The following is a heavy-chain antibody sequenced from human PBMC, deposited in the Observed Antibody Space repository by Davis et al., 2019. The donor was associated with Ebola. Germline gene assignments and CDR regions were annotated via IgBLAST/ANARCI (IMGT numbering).Heavy chain of an antibody. CDR1: GGSISSSSYY. J-gene: IGHJ4*02. CDR3: AREGDDGAAAASFDY. D-gene: IGHD6-13*01. CDR2: IYYSGST. V-gene: IGHV4-39*07. Sequence: MPSETLSLTCTVSGGSISSSSYYWGWIRQPPGKGLEWIGSIYYSGSTNYNPSLKSRVTISVDKSKNQFSLKLSSVTAADTAVYYCAREGDDGAAAASFDYWGQGTLVTVSS.